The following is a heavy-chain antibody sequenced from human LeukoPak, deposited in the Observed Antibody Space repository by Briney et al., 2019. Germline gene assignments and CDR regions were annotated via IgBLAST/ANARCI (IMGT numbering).Heavy chain of an antibody. CDR1: GCSISDYY. J-gene: IGHJ5*02. CDR3: ARHWLEAAKTYSYWLDP. D-gene: IGHD6-13*01. V-gene: IGHV4-4*09. CDR2: IYRGGTI. Sequence: SETLCLTCSASGCSISDYYWSWIRQPPGKELEWIGYIYRGGTINYNPSVKSRVTMSLDTSKNQISLMLNSVTAADTAIYYCARHWLEAAKTYSYWLDPWGQGTLVTVSS.